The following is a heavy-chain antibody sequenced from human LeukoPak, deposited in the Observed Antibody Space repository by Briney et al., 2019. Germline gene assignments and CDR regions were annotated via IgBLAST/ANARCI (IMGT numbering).Heavy chain of an antibody. D-gene: IGHD3-9*01. Sequence: ASVKVSCKASGYTFTGYYMHWVRQAPGQGLEWMGWINPNSGGTNYAQRFQGWVTMTRDTSISTAYIELSRLRSDDTAVYYCARVPAYDILTGYYYYGMDVWGQGTTVTVSS. CDR2: INPNSGGT. V-gene: IGHV1-2*04. CDR3: ARVPAYDILTGYYYYGMDV. CDR1: GYTFTGYY. J-gene: IGHJ6*02.